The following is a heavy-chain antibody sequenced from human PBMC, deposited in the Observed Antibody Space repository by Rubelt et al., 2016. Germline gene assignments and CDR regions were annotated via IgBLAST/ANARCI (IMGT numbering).Heavy chain of an antibody. J-gene: IGHJ3*02. D-gene: IGHD2-15*01. V-gene: IGHV4-38-2*02. Sequence: QVQLQESGPGLVKPSETLSLTCTVSGYSISSGYYWGWIRQPPGKGLEWIGSIYHSGSTYYNPSLYCRGTISVDTSKNQFSLKLISVTAADTAVYYCARDLGIVVVVAQKDDAFDIWGQGTMVTVSS. CDR2: IYHSGST. CDR1: GYSISSGYY. CDR3: ARDLGIVVVVAQKDDAFDI.